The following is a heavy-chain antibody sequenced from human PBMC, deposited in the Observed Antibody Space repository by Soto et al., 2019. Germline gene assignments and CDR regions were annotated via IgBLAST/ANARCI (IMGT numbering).Heavy chain of an antibody. J-gene: IGHJ4*02. CDR2: INPSGGST. V-gene: IGHV1-46*03. CDR1: GYTFTSYY. D-gene: IGHD3-9*01. Sequence: QVQLVQSGAEVKKPGASVKVSCKASGYTFTSYYMHWVRQAPGQGLEWMGIINPSGGSTSSAQKFQGRVTMTRDTSTSTVYMELSSLRSEDTAVYYCARGVRYFDWLGSYFDYWGQGTLVTVSS. CDR3: ARGVRYFDWLGSYFDY.